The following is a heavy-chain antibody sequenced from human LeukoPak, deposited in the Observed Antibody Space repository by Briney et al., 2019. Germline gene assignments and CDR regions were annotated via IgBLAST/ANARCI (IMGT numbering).Heavy chain of an antibody. J-gene: IGHJ4*02. D-gene: IGHD2-15*01. V-gene: IGHV3-21*01. Sequence: GGSLRLSCAASGFTFSNYSMNWVRQAPGKGLEWVSSISSSSSYIYYADSVKGRFTISRDNAKNSLYLQMNSLRAEDTAVYYCAREEALSGSFDYWGQGTLVTVSS. CDR1: GFTFSNYS. CDR2: ISSSSSYI. CDR3: AREEALSGSFDY.